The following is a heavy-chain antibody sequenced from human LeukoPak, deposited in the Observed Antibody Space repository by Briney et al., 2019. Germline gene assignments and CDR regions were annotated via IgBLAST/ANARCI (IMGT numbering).Heavy chain of an antibody. V-gene: IGHV3-30-3*01. J-gene: IGHJ5*02. CDR1: GFTFSSYA. Sequence: GGSLRLSCAASGFTFSSYAMHWVRQAPGKGLEWVAVISYGGSNKYYADSVKGRFTISRDNSKNTLYLQMNSLRAEDTAVYYCARANNWNDVWFDPWGQGTLVTVSS. CDR3: ARANNWNDVWFDP. CDR2: ISYGGSNK. D-gene: IGHD1-20*01.